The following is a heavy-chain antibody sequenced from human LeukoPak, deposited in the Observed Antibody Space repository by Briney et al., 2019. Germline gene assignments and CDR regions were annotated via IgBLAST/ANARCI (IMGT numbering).Heavy chain of an antibody. CDR3: ARGAVTKSHNWFDH. CDR2: INPNSGST. J-gene: IGHJ5*02. D-gene: IGHD4-11*01. CDR1: GYTFTGYY. Sequence: ASVKVSCKASGYTFTGYYMHWVRQAPGQGLEWMGWINPNSGSTNYAQQFQGRVTMTRDTSISTAYMELSRLRSDDTAVYYCARGAVTKSHNWFDHWGQGTLVTVSS. V-gene: IGHV1-2*02.